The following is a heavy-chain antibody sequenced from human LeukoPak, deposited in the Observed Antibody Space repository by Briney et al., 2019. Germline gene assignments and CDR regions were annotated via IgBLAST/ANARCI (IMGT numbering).Heavy chain of an antibody. J-gene: IGHJ4*02. Sequence: PSETLSLTCTVSGASISHYYWSWIRQTPERGLEWVGHVHNSGGSTYYPSLKTRLTMSIDTSRSQLSLKLTSVTAADTAVYFCARLGSYHDFWGQGALVTVSS. CDR2: VHNSGGS. V-gene: IGHV4-4*09. CDR3: ARLGSYHDF. CDR1: GASISHYY. D-gene: IGHD1-26*01.